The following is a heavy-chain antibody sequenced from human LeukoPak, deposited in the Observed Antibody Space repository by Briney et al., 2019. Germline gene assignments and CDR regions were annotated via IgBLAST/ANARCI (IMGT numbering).Heavy chain of an antibody. D-gene: IGHD3-10*02. V-gene: IGHV3-30*18. CDR1: GFTFSNYG. Sequence: GGSLRLSCAASGFTFSNYGMHWVRQAPGKWLEWVAVISYDGSNKYYADSVKGRFTLSRDNAKNSLYLQMNSLRAEDTAVYYCAELGITMIGGVWGKGTTVTISS. CDR3: AELGITMIGGV. CDR2: ISYDGSNK. J-gene: IGHJ6*04.